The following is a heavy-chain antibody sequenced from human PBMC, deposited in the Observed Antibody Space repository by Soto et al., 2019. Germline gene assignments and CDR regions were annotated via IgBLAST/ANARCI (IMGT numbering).Heavy chain of an antibody. CDR3: ARVIMGAMVHAFEI. Sequence: EVQLLESGGDLVQPGGSLRLSCAASGFTFSSYAVNWVRQAPGKGLEWVSAINGGSSTTYYADSVKGRFTISRDNSRNTLYLQMNSLRDEDTAIYYCARVIMGAMVHAFEIWGQGTMVAVSS. D-gene: IGHD1-26*01. CDR1: GFTFSSYA. CDR2: INGGSSTT. V-gene: IGHV3-23*01. J-gene: IGHJ3*02.